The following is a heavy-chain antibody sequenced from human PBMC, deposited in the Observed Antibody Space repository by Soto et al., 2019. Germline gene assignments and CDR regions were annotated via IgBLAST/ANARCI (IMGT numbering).Heavy chain of an antibody. J-gene: IGHJ4*02. CDR3: TRVLEFRDGQISHFHY. CDR1: GGTFRNYP. D-gene: IGHD3-3*01. CDR2: IIPIIGVP. V-gene: IGHV1-69*01. Sequence: QVQLVQSGAEVKKPGSSVKVSCKASGGTFRNYPFSWVRQAPGAGLEWMGGIIPIIGVPDYAQKFQGRVTITGDASTSTLYMHLSRLRSDDTAVYYCTRVLEFRDGQISHFHYWGQGTLGSVSS.